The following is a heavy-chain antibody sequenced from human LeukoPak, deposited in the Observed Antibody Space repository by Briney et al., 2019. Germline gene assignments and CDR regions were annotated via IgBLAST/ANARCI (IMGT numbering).Heavy chain of an antibody. J-gene: IGHJ4*02. D-gene: IGHD3-22*01. CDR3: ARDAYDSSGYSGAVDY. Sequence: PGGSLRLSCAASRFTFSSYWMSWVRQAPGKGLEWVANIKQDGSEKYYVDSVKGRFTISRDNAKSSLYLQMNSLRAEDTAVYYCARDAYDSSGYSGAVDYWGQGTLVTVSS. V-gene: IGHV3-7*01. CDR2: IKQDGSEK. CDR1: RFTFSSYW.